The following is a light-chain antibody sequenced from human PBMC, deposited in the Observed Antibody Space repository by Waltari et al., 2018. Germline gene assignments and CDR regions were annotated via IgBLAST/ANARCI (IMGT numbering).Light chain of an antibody. Sequence: QSVLTQPPSVPAAPGQKVTISCSGTSSNIGSSYVSWYQQPPGTATKLLIYDNNERLSVIPDRFSGSKSGTSATLGITGLQTGDEGDYYCATWDTSLRAGVFGGGTKLTVL. V-gene: IGLV1-51*01. J-gene: IGLJ2*01. CDR2: DNN. CDR1: SSNIGSSY. CDR3: ATWDTSLRAGV.